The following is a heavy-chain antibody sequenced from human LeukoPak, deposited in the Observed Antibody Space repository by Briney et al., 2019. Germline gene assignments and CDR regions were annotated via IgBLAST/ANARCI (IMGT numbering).Heavy chain of an antibody. CDR3: ARESANYYASGSYSNNWFDP. CDR2: IYYTGKT. V-gene: IGHV4-39*02. Sequence: SETLSLTCTVSGVSISSSYSYWGWIRQPPGMGLEWIGSIYYTGKTYYNASLKSQLSISIDTSKNQFSLKLTSVTAADTAVYYCARESANYYASGSYSNNWFDPWGQGTLVTVSS. D-gene: IGHD3-10*01. J-gene: IGHJ5*02. CDR1: GVSISSSYSY.